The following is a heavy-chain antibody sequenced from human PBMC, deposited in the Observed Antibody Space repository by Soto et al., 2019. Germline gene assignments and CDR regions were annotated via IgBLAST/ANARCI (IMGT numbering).Heavy chain of an antibody. Sequence: DVQLVESGGGLIQPGASLRLSCAAFGLTISGKKYVAWVRQAPGKGLEWVSALYDVDGSFYADSVTGRFTTSSDSSKTTVYLQMNDLRPDDTAVYYCATWHEREHAFDVWGQGTPVTISS. J-gene: IGHJ3*01. CDR3: ATWHEREHAFDV. CDR2: LYDVDGS. V-gene: IGHV3-53*01. CDR1: GLTISGKKY. D-gene: IGHD1-1*01.